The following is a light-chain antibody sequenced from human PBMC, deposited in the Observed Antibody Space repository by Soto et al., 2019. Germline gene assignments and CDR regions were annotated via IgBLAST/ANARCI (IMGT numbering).Light chain of an antibody. CDR3: SSYAGSNQAVV. CDR2: EVT. V-gene: IGLV2-8*01. J-gene: IGLJ2*01. CDR1: SSDVGGYNY. Sequence: QSVLTQSPSASGSPGQSVTTSCTGTSSDVGGYNYVSWYQQHPGKAPKLMIYEVTKRPSGVPDRFSGSKSGNTASLTVSGLQAEDGAVYYCSSYAGSNQAVVFGGGTKVTVL.